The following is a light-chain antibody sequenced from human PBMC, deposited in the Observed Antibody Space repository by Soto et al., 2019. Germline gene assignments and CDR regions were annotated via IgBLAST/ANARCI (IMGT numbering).Light chain of an antibody. CDR1: SSDVGSYNL. J-gene: IGLJ1*01. CDR2: EGS. Sequence: QSALTQPASVSGSPGQSITISCTGTSSDVGSYNLVSWYQQHPGKAPKNIIYEGSKRPSGVSNRFSGSKSGNTASLTISGLQAEDEAEYYCCSYAGSNNPYVFGTGTK. CDR3: CSYAGSNNPYV. V-gene: IGLV2-23*01.